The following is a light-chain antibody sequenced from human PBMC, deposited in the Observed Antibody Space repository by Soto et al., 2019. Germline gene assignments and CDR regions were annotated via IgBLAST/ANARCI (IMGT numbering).Light chain of an antibody. CDR3: CSYAGSTNFVL. CDR2: EGS. J-gene: IGLJ3*02. V-gene: IGLV2-23*01. CDR1: SSDVGTYSL. Sequence: QPVLTQPASVSGSPGQSIIISCTGASSDVGTYSLVSWYQQHPGKAPKLMIYEGSRRPSGVSNRFSGSTSDNTASLTISGLQAEDEADYYCCSYAGSTNFVLFGGGTQLTVL.